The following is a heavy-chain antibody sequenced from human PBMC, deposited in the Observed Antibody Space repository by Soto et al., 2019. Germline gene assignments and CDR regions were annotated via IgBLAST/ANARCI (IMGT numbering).Heavy chain of an antibody. Sequence: SETLSLTCTVSGGSISSGAYYWSWICQPPGKGLEWIGYIYYSGSTYYNPSLKSRVTISVDTSKNQFSLKLSSVTAAGTAVYYCARAHTAVDNFDYWGQGTLVTVSS. V-gene: IGHV4-30-4*01. D-gene: IGHD5-18*01. J-gene: IGHJ4*02. CDR3: ARAHTAVDNFDY. CDR1: GGSISSGAYY. CDR2: IYYSGST.